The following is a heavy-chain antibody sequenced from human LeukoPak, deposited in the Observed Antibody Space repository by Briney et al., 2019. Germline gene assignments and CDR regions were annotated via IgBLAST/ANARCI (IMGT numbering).Heavy chain of an antibody. CDR2: THTSGSH. J-gene: IGHJ3*02. Sequence: SETLSLTCTVSGGFISSYYWSWFRQPAGKGLEWIGRTHTSGSHNYNPTLKRRVPMSVEPSKTQFSLRLSSVTAAAPAVYYCARGWMDTAMVGAFDIWGQGTMVTVSS. D-gene: IGHD5-18*01. CDR1: GGFISSYY. V-gene: IGHV4-4*07. CDR3: ARGWMDTAMVGAFDI.